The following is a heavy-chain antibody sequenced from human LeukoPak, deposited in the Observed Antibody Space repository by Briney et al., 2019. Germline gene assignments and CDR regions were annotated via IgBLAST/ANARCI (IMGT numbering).Heavy chain of an antibody. J-gene: IGHJ3*02. CDR3: ARPMTYYYDSSGYYYLDAFDI. V-gene: IGHV1-18*01. D-gene: IGHD3-22*01. CDR1: GYTFTSYG. Sequence: ASVKVSCKASGYTFTSYGISWVRQAPGQGLEWMGWISAYNGNTNYAQKLQGRVTMTTDTSTSTAYMELMSLRSDDTAVYYCARPMTYYYDSSGYYYLDAFDIWGQGTMVTVSS. CDR2: ISAYNGNT.